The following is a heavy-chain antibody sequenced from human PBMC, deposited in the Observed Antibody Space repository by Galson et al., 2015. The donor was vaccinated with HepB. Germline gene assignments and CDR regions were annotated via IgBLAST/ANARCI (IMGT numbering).Heavy chain of an antibody. J-gene: IGHJ4*02. Sequence: SVKVSCKASGYIFTRNTINWVRQAPGQGLEWMGWINDYNGDTTYTQKFQGRVTMATDTSTSTAYLDLRSLRSDDTDMYYCARGGMATIGGPTFDLWGQGTLVTVSS. CDR3: ARGGMATIGGPTFDL. CDR2: INDYNGDT. CDR1: GYIFTRNT. V-gene: IGHV1-18*01. D-gene: IGHD5-24*01.